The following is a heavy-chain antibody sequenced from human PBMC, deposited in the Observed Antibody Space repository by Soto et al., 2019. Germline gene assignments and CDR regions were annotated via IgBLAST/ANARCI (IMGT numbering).Heavy chain of an antibody. CDR1: GGSISSYY. CDR3: ARSDFMVLRYFDPYYYMDV. J-gene: IGHJ6*03. CDR2: IYYSGST. D-gene: IGHD3-9*01. Sequence: SETLSLTCTVSGGSISSYYWSWIRQPPGKGLEWIGYIYYSGSTNYNPSLKSRVTISVDTSKNQFSLKLSSVTAADTAVYYCARSDFMVLRYFDPYYYMDVWGKGTTVTVSS. V-gene: IGHV4-59*08.